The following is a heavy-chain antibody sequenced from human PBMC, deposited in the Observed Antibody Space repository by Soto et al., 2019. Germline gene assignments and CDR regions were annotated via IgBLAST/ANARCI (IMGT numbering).Heavy chain of an antibody. CDR1: GGSITSDDYY. CDR2: IYYSGST. V-gene: IGHV4-30-4*01. Sequence: TLSLTCTVSGGSITSDDYYWTWIRQSPGKGLEWIGYIYYSGSTYYDPSLKSRVIISVDTSKNQFSLNLNSVTAADTSVYYCARGYCTNGVCFFDYWGQGTLVTVSS. CDR3: ARGYCTNGVCFFDY. J-gene: IGHJ4*02. D-gene: IGHD2-8*01.